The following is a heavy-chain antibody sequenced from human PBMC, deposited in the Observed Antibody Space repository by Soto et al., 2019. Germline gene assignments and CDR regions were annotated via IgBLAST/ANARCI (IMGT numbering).Heavy chain of an antibody. J-gene: IGHJ4*02. CDR2: INAGNGNT. V-gene: IGHV1-3*05. CDR3: AGAVAVPADFDY. D-gene: IGHD6-19*01. Sequence: QVQLVQSGAEEKKPGASVKVSCKASGYTFTGYAMHWVRQAPGQRLEWMGWINAGNGNTKYSQKFQGRVTITRDTSASTAYMELSSLISEDTAVYYCAGAVAVPADFDYWGQGTLVTVSS. CDR1: GYTFTGYA.